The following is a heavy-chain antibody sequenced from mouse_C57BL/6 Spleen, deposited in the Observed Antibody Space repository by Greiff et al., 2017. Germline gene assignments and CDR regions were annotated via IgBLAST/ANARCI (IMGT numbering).Heavy chain of an antibody. CDR3: ARSNGNYVYYFDY. CDR1: GYAFSSYW. V-gene: IGHV1-80*01. Sequence: QVQLQQSGAELVKPGASVKISCKASGYAFSSYWMNWAKQRPGKGLEWIGQIYPGDGDTNYNGKFKGKATLTADKSSSTAYMQLSSLTSEDSAVYFCARSNGNYVYYFDYWGQGTTLTVSS. J-gene: IGHJ2*01. D-gene: IGHD2-1*01. CDR2: IYPGDGDT.